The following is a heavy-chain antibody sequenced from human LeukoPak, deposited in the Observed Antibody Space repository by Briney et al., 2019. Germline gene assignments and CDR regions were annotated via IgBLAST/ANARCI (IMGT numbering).Heavy chain of an antibody. CDR2: IYSGGGT. CDR3: ASRILLAAS. D-gene: IGHD2-8*01. V-gene: IGHV3-53*01. CDR1: GFTVSSNS. Sequence: GGSLRLSCAASGFTVSSNSMSCVRQAPGKGLEWVSVIYSGGGTFYADSVKGRFTISRDNSNNTLYLQMNSLRVEDTAVYYCASRILLAASWGQGTLVTVSS. J-gene: IGHJ5*02.